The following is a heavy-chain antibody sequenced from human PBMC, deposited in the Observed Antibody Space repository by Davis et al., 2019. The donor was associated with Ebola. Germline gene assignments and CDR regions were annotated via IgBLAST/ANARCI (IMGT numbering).Heavy chain of an antibody. D-gene: IGHD3-22*01. CDR2: IYLTGKT. Sequence: SETLSLTCTVSGYSINRGFTWGWIRQPPGKGLEWIGSIYLTGKTYYNPSLKSRITISVDTSKNQFSLKLSSVTAADTAVYFCAKAYDSSGYAWFGPWGQGTLVTVSS. CDR3: AKAYDSSGYAWFGP. J-gene: IGHJ5*02. V-gene: IGHV4-38-2*02. CDR1: GYSINRGFT.